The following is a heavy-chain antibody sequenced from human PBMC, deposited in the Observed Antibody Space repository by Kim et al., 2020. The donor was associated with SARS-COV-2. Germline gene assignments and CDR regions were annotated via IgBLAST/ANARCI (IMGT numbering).Heavy chain of an antibody. J-gene: IGHJ4*02. Sequence: SETLSLTCTVSGGSVSSGSYFWSWIRQPPGQGLEWIGYIYYSGNTNYNPSLKSRVTMSVDTSKNQFSLKLRSVTAADTAVYYCARGSNDFWSGYPYYFGYWGQGARGAVS. CDR3: ARGSNDFWSGYPYYFGY. D-gene: IGHD3-3*01. CDR1: GGSVSSGSYF. V-gene: IGHV4-61*01. CDR2: IYYSGNT.